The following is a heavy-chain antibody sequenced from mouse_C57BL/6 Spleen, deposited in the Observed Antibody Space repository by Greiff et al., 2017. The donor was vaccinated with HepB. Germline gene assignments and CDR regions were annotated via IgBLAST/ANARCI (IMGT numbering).Heavy chain of an antibody. CDR2: IYPGDGDT. V-gene: IGHV1-82*01. CDR1: GYAFSSSW. CDR3: AQLITTVVATDY. Sequence: QVQLKQSGPELVKPGASVKISCKASGYAFSSSWMNWVKQRPGKGLEWIGRIYPGDGDTNYNGKFKGKATLTADKSSSTAYMQLSSLTSEDSAVYFCAQLITTVVATDYWGQGTTLTVSS. D-gene: IGHD1-1*01. J-gene: IGHJ2*01.